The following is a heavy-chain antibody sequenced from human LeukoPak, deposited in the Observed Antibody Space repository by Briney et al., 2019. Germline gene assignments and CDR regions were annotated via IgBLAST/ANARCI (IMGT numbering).Heavy chain of an antibody. CDR2: ISGSGGST. Sequence: GGSLRLSCAASGFTFSSYARSWVRQAPGKGLEWVSAISGSGGSTYYADSVKGRFTISRDNSKNTLYLQMNSLRAEDTAVYYCAKEGYYGSGSYYFDYWGQGTLVTVSS. CDR3: AKEGYYGSGSYYFDY. CDR1: GFTFSSYA. D-gene: IGHD3-10*01. V-gene: IGHV3-23*01. J-gene: IGHJ4*02.